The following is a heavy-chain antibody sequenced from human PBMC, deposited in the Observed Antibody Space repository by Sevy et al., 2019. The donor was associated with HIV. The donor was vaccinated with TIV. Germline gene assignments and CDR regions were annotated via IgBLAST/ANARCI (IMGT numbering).Heavy chain of an antibody. J-gene: IGHJ4*02. CDR3: ETLLGIEAAGN. CDR1: GYTLTELS. CDR2: FDPEDGET. V-gene: IGHV1-24*01. D-gene: IGHD6-13*01. Sequence: ASVKVSCKVSGYTLTELSMHWVRQAPGKGLEWMGGFDPEDGETIYAQKFQGRVTMTEDTSTDTAYMELSSLRSEETAVVYCETLLGIEAAGNWGQGTLVTVSS.